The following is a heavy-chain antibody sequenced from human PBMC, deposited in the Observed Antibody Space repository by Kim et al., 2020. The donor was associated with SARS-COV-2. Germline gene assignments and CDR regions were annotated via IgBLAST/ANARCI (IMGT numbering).Heavy chain of an antibody. J-gene: IGHJ5*02. D-gene: IGHD4-17*01. Sequence: SVKGRFTNSRDNAKNSLYLQMNSLRAEDTAVYYCAREWGPNYGDPNWFDPWGQGTLVTVSS. V-gene: IGHV3-48*03. CDR3: AREWGPNYGDPNWFDP.